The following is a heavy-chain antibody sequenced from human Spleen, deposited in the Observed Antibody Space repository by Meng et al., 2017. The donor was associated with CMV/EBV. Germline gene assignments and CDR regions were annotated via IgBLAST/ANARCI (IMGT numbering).Heavy chain of an antibody. D-gene: IGHD5-18*01. J-gene: IGHJ4*02. CDR1: GFTFSRYA. CDR3: AKGYSYGRFDY. V-gene: IGHV3-23*03. CDR2: IYSGGSST. Sequence: LSCAASGFTFSRYAMSWVRQAPGKGLEWVSVIYSGGSSTYYADSVKGRFTISRDNSKNTLYLQMNSLRAEDTAVYYCAKGYSYGRFDYWGQGTLVTVSS.